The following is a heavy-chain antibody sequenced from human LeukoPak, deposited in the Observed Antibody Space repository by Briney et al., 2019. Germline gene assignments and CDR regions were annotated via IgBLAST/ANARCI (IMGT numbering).Heavy chain of an antibody. CDR3: ARDDGLDY. CDR1: GYTFADYY. V-gene: IGHV1-2*06. J-gene: IGHJ4*02. CDR2: MSPSSGGT. Sequence: ASVKVSCKASGYTFADYYMHWVRQAPGQGLEWMGRMSPSSGGTNYAPKFQGRVTMTRDTSISTAYMELSSLRSDDMAIYYCARDDGLDYWGQGTLVTVSS.